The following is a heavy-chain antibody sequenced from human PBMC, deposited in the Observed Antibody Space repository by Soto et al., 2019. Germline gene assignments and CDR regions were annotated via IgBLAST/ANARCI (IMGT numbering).Heavy chain of an antibody. CDR1: GFTFSIYG. Sequence: PGGSLRLSCAASGFTFSIYGMTWVRQAPGKWLEWVSAISGSGGSTYYADSVKGRFTISRDNSKNTLYLQMHSLRAEDTAVYYCAKDLDGFYDSSGYPLDYWGQGXLVTVYS. CDR3: AKDLDGFYDSSGYPLDY. J-gene: IGHJ4*02. D-gene: IGHD3-22*01. V-gene: IGHV3-23*01. CDR2: ISGSGGST.